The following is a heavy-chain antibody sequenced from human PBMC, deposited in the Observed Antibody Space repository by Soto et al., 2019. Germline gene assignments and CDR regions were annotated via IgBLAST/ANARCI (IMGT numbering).Heavy chain of an antibody. CDR3: VRGNSGWSPYRSRLFHFYYMDV. CDR1: GGSISSYY. V-gene: IGHV4-59*08. J-gene: IGHJ6*03. D-gene: IGHD6-19*01. CDR2: ISDSGNT. Sequence: PSETLSLTCTVSGGSISSYYWPWIRQPPGKGLEWLGYISDSGNTNYNPSLKSRVAMSIDTSKRQLSLNLWSLTAADTAVYYCVRGNSGWSPYRSRLFHFYYMDVWGKGTTVTVSS.